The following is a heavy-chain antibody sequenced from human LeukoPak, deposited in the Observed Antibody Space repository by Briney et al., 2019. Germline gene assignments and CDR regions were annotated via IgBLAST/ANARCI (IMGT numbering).Heavy chain of an antibody. CDR1: GGSISSGGYY. V-gene: IGHV3-23*01. D-gene: IGHD3-3*01. CDR3: AKDHPDYDFWSGLQLGPAPYFDY. Sequence: PSETLSLTCTVSGGSISSGGYYWSWVRQAPGKGLEWVSAISGSGGSTYYADSVKGRFTISRDNSKNTLYLQMNSLRAEDTAVYYCAKDHPDYDFWSGLQLGPAPYFDYWGQGTLVTVSS. CDR2: ISGSGGST. J-gene: IGHJ4*02.